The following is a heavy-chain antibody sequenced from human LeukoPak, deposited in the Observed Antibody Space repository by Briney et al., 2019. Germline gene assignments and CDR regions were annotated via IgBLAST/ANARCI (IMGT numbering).Heavy chain of an antibody. J-gene: IGHJ6*03. CDR1: GYTFTSYA. V-gene: IGHV7-4-1*02. CDR2: INTNTGNP. D-gene: IGHD5-24*01. Sequence: ASVKVSCKASGYTFTSYAMNWVRQAPGQGLEWMGWINTNTGNPTYAQGFTGRFVFSLDTSVSTAYLQISSLKAEDTAVYYCAREFSEGWRPMQNYYYYYMDVWGKGTTVTVSS. CDR3: AREFSEGWRPMQNYYYYYMDV.